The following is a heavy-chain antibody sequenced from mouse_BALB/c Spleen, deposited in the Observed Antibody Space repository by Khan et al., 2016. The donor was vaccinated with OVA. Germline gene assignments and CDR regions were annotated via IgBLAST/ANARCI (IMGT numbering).Heavy chain of an antibody. V-gene: IGHV1-80*01. CDR2: IYPGDGDT. J-gene: IGHJ3*01. CDR3: ARGRAHYGPAGFAY. D-gene: IGHD1-2*01. CDR1: GYAFSSYW. Sequence: QVQLKQSGAELVRPGSSVKISCKASGYAFSSYWMNWVKQRPGQGLEWIGQIYPGDGDTNYNRKFKGKATLTADKSSSTAYMQLTSLTSEDSAVYFCARGRAHYGPAGFAYWGQGTLVTVSA.